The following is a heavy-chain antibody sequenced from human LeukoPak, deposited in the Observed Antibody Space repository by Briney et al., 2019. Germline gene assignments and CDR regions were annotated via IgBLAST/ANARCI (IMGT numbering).Heavy chain of an antibody. CDR2: INHSGST. CDR1: GFTFSSYA. J-gene: IGHJ6*02. CDR3: ARAEYHYGSGSYIFPIMDV. V-gene: IGHV4-34*01. D-gene: IGHD3-10*01. Sequence: GSLRLSCAASGFTFSSYAMSWIRQPPGKGLEWIGEINHSGSTNYNPSLKSRVTISVDTSKNQFSLKLSSVTAADTAVYYCARAEYHYGSGSYIFPIMDVWGQGTTVTVSS.